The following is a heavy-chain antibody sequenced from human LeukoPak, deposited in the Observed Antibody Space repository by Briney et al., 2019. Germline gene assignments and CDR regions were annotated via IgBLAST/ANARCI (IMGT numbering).Heavy chain of an antibody. D-gene: IGHD5-18*01. CDR2: INTEGSST. J-gene: IGHJ4*02. CDR1: GFTLRTYW. CDR3: ARGGYSYGYDY. Sequence: GGSLRLSCAAWGFTLRTYWRQGVRQAAGKGRVWVSHINTEGSSTIYADSVKARFTISRDNSNNTLYLQMNSLRAEDTAVYYCARGGYSYGYDYWGQGTLVSVSS. V-gene: IGHV3-74*01.